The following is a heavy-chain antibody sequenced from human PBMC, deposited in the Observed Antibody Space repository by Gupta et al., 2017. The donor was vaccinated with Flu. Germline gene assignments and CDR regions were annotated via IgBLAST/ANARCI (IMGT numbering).Heavy chain of an antibody. V-gene: IGHV1-2*06. CDR3: VSDPFPISSGSGN. CDR1: FSGYY. J-gene: IGHJ4*02. D-gene: IGHD3-10*01. Sequence: FSGYYIHWVRQAPGQGLEWMGRINPHSGGTNYEQKFKGRVTMTRDTSINTAYVEMTSLRSNDTAVVYCVSDPFPISSGSGNWGQGTRVTVSS. CDR2: INPHSGGT.